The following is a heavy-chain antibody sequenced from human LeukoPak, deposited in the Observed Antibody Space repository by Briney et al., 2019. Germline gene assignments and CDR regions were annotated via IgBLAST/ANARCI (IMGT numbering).Heavy chain of an antibody. CDR3: ARGRNSGYSKRAYYYYYMDV. J-gene: IGHJ6*03. Sequence: GGSLRLSCAASGFTFSSYGMHWVRQAPGKGLDWVAVISYDGSNKYYADSVKGRFTISRDNSKNTLYLQMNSLRAEGTAVYYCARGRNSGYSKRAYYYYYMDVWGKGTTVTISS. CDR1: GFTFSSYG. D-gene: IGHD5-12*01. V-gene: IGHV3-30*03. CDR2: ISYDGSNK.